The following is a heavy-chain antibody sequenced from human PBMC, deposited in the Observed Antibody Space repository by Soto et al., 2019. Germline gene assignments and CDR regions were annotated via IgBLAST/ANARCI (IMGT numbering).Heavy chain of an antibody. J-gene: IGHJ5*02. CDR3: ATFLNLVYDYGDYNWFDP. CDR1: GYTLTELS. Sequence: ASVKVSCKVSGYTLTELSMHWVRQAPGKGLEWMGGFDPEDGETIYAQKFQGRVTMTEDTSTDTAYMELSSLRSEDTAVYYCATFLNLVYDYGDYNWFDPWGQGTLVTVSS. V-gene: IGHV1-24*01. D-gene: IGHD4-17*01. CDR2: FDPEDGET.